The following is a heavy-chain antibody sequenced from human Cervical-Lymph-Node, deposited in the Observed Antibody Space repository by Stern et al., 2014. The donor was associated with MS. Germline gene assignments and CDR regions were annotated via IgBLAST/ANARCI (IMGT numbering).Heavy chain of an antibody. CDR3: AKVYGSGPFDY. CDR1: GFTFSSYA. J-gene: IGHJ4*02. D-gene: IGHD6-19*01. Sequence: EVQLVEYGGTLVQPGGSLRLFCAASGFTFSSYAMSWVRQAPGKGLEWVSVISGRYGSTFYADSVKGRFTISRDNSKNTLFLQMNSLRAEDTAVYYCAKVYGSGPFDYWGQGTLVTVSS. V-gene: IGHV3-23*04. CDR2: ISGRYGST.